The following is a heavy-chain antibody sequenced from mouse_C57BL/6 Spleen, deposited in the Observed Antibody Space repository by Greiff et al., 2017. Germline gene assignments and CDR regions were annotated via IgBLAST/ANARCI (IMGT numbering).Heavy chain of an antibody. Sequence: EVQLQQSGAELVRPGASVKLSCTASGFNIKDDYMHWVKQRPEQGLEWIGWIDPENGDTEYASKFQGKATITADTSSNTAYLQLSSLTSEDTAVYYCTTWGTTVVNVDYWGQGTTLTVSS. CDR1: GFNIKDDY. V-gene: IGHV14-4*01. CDR2: IDPENGDT. CDR3: TTWGTTVVNVDY. D-gene: IGHD1-1*01. J-gene: IGHJ2*01.